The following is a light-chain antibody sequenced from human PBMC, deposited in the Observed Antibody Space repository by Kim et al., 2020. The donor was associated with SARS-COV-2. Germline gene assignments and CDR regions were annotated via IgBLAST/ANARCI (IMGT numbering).Light chain of an antibody. Sequence: ASVGDRVTITCRASQSISSYLNWYQQKPGKAPQLLIYAASSLQSGVPSRFSGSGSGTDFTLTISSLQPEDFATYYCQQSYSSPFTFGGGTKVDIK. CDR1: QSISSY. J-gene: IGKJ4*01. CDR2: AAS. CDR3: QQSYSSPFT. V-gene: IGKV1-39*01.